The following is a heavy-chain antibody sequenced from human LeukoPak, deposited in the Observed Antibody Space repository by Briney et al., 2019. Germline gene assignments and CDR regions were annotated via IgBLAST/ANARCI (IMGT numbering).Heavy chain of an antibody. J-gene: IGHJ4*02. CDR1: GGSISSYY. Sequence: SETLSLTCTVSGGSISSYYWSWIRQPAGKGLGWIGRIYTSGSTNYNPSLQSRVTISVDTSKNQFSLKLSSATAADTAVYYCAREATTQYFDYWGQGTLVTVSS. CDR2: IYTSGST. D-gene: IGHD1-26*01. CDR3: AREATTQYFDY. V-gene: IGHV4-4*07.